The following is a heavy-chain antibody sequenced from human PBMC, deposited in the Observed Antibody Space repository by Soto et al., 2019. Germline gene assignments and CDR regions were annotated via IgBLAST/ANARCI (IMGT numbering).Heavy chain of an antibody. CDR1: GFTFRNYA. V-gene: IGHV3-30-3*01. D-gene: IGHD2-15*01. J-gene: IGHJ6*02. Sequence: QVQLVESGGGVVQPGGSLRLSCAASGFTFRNYAMHWVRQAPGKGLECLAVIAYDGSNAFYRDSVKGRFTISRDNSKNTLDLHMNSLRSEDTGVYYCARGDREDILGVFGARPGEYGIDSWGQGTTVTVSS. CDR3: ARGDREDILGVFGARPGEYGIDS. CDR2: IAYDGSNA.